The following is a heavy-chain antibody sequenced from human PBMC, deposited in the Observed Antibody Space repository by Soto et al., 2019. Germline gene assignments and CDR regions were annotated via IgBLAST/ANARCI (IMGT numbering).Heavy chain of an antibody. CDR1: GGSVNSPNW. D-gene: IGHD6-19*01. Sequence: QVQLQQSGPGLVEPSGTLSLTCAVSGGSVNSPNWWNWVRQPPETGLEWIGEMHHSGSSNYNPSHKTRLTLSVDKSNNELSMNLNSVTAADTAIYYCGRANSSGSPIDSWGQGILVTVSS. CDR3: GRANSSGSPIDS. CDR2: MHHSGSS. V-gene: IGHV4-4*02. J-gene: IGHJ4*02.